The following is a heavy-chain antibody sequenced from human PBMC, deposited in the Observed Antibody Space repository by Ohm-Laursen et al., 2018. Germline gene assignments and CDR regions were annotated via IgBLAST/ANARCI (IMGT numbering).Heavy chain of an antibody. CDR2: ITHSGST. CDR3: ARDPTYPYYYDSSGYPQSNWFDP. CDR1: GGSFSGYY. V-gene: IGHV4-34*01. D-gene: IGHD3-22*01. Sequence: SETLSLTCAVFGGSFSGYYLSWIRQPPGKGLQWIGEITHSGSTSYNPSLKSRVTISVDTSKNQFSLKLRSVTAAGTAVYYCARDPTYPYYYDSSGYPQSNWFDPWGQGTLVTVSS. J-gene: IGHJ5*02.